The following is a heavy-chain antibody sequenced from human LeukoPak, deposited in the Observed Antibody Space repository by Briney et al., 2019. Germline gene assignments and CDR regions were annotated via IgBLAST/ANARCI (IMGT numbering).Heavy chain of an antibody. Sequence: GASVKVSCKASGGTFSSYAISWVRQAPGQGLEWMGGIIPIFGTANYAQKFQGRVTITADESTSTAYMELSSLRSEDTAVYYCALQLPHAFDIWGQGTVVTVSS. D-gene: IGHD2-2*01. J-gene: IGHJ3*02. CDR3: ALQLPHAFDI. CDR2: IIPIFGTA. V-gene: IGHV1-69*01. CDR1: GGTFSSYA.